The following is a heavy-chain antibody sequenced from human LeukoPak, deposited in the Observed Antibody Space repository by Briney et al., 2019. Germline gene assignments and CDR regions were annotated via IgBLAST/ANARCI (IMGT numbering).Heavy chain of an antibody. V-gene: IGHV3-21*04. CDR1: GFTFSSYS. D-gene: IGHD4-17*01. CDR2: ISSSSSYI. Sequence: PGGSLRLSCAASGFTFSSYSMNWVRQAPGKGLEWVSSISSSSSYIYYADSVKGRFTISRDNSKNTLYLQMNSLRAEDTAVYYCAKVSSEGYGDGFDYWGQGTLVTVSS. CDR3: AKVSSEGYGDGFDY. J-gene: IGHJ4*02.